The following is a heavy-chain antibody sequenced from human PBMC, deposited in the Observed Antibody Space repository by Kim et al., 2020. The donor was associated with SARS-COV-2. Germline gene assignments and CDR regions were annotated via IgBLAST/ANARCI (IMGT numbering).Heavy chain of an antibody. CDR2: TRSKVNGYAT. J-gene: IGHJ3*02. CDR1: GFTFSDSA. V-gene: IGHV3-73*01. Sequence: GGSLRLSCGASGFTFSDSAMHWVRRASGKGLEWLGRTRSKVNGYATAYSASVRGRFTISRDDSRNTAYLQMNSLKTEDTSVYYCTRVPGTTLAFLDAFDIWGQGTLVAVSS. CDR3: TRVPGTTLAFLDAFDI. D-gene: IGHD1-1*01.